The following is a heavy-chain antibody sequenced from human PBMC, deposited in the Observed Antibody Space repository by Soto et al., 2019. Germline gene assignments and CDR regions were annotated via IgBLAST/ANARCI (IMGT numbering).Heavy chain of an antibody. J-gene: IGHJ5*02. D-gene: IGHD3-22*01. V-gene: IGHV3-23*01. CDR2: ISDSGGST. CDR1: GLTFRSYA. Sequence: PEGSLRNCCASSGLTFRSYAMSWVRKIPGQGLKWVPAISDSGGSTYYADSVKGRFTISRDNSKNTLYLQMNSLRAEDTAVYYCAKESLRLRYYDSSGYYERSNWFDPWGQGTLVTVSS. CDR3: AKESLRLRYYDSSGYYERSNWFDP.